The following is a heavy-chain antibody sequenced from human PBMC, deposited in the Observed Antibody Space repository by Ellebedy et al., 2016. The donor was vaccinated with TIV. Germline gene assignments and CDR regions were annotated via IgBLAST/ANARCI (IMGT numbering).Heavy chain of an antibody. D-gene: IGHD5-18*01. J-gene: IGHJ3*02. CDR1: GGSISSSTYY. CDR2: IYYSGST. CDR3: ARGSKLWNTAMVDDAFDI. V-gene: IGHV4-39*02. Sequence: MPSETLSLTCTVSGGSISSSTYYWGWIRQSPGKGLEWIGNIYYSGSTYYNPSLKSRVTISVDTSKKHFSLKLSSVTAADTAVYCCARGSKLWNTAMVDDAFDIWGQGTMVTVSS.